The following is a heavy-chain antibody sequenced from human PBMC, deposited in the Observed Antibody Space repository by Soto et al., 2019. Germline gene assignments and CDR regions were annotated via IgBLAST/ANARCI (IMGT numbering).Heavy chain of an antibody. V-gene: IGHV3-7*05. CDR1: GFTFSSYW. CDR2: IKQDGSEK. D-gene: IGHD6-13*01. J-gene: IGHJ6*02. Sequence: GGSLRLSCAASGFTFSSYWMSWVRQAPGKGLEWVANIKQDGSEKYYVDSVKGRFTISRDNAKNSLYLQMNSLRAEDTAVYYCARAYWDSSSWYNYYYGMDVWGQGTTVTVSS. CDR3: ARAYWDSSSWYNYYYGMDV.